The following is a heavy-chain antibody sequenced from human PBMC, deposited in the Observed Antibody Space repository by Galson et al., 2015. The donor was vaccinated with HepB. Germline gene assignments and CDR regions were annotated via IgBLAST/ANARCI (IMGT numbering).Heavy chain of an antibody. CDR1: GYTLTELS. J-gene: IGHJ4*02. V-gene: IGHV1-24*01. CDR3: ATAGGSGSYYPPNY. D-gene: IGHD3-10*01. Sequence: SVKVSCKVSGYTLTELSMHWVRQAPGKGLEWMGGFDPEDGETIYAQKFQGRVTMTEDTSTDTAYMELSSLRSEDTAVYYCATAGGSGSYYPPNYWGQGTLVTVSS. CDR2: FDPEDGET.